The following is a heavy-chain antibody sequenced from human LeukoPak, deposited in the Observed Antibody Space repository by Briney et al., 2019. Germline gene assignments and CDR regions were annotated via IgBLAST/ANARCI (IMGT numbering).Heavy chain of an antibody. V-gene: IGHV1-46*01. CDR1: GYTFTSYY. D-gene: IGHD6-19*01. CDR3: ARDPEYSSGLKYYYYYYGMDV. J-gene: IGHJ6*02. CDR2: INPSGGST. Sequence: GASVKVSCKASGYTFTSYYMHWVRQAPGQGLEWMGIINPSGGSTSYAQKFQGRVTMTRDTSTSTVYMELRSLRSDDTAVYYCARDPEYSSGLKYYYYYYGMDVWGQGTTVTVSS.